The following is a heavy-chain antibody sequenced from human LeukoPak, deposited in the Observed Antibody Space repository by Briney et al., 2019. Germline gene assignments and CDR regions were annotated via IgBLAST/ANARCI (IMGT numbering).Heavy chain of an antibody. J-gene: IGHJ6*03. D-gene: IGHD5-18*01. CDR2: INSDGSST. Sequence: GGSLRLSCAASGFTFSSYWMHWVRQAPGKGLVWVSRINSDGSSTSYADSVKGRFTISRDNAKNTLYLQMNSLRAEDTAVYYCARESPHRIQLRYYYYMDVWGKGTTVTVSS. V-gene: IGHV3-74*01. CDR3: ARESPHRIQLRYYYYMDV. CDR1: GFTFSSYW.